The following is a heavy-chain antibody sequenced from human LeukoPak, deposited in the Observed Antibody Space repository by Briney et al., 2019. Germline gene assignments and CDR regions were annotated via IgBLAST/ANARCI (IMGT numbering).Heavy chain of an antibody. Sequence: SETLSLTCTVSGYSISSGYYWGWIRQPPGKGLEWIGSIYHSGSTYYNPSLKSRVTISVDTSKNQFSLKLSSVTAADTAVYYCARVSYGGILDYWGQGTLVTVSS. CDR1: GYSISSGYY. CDR2: IYHSGST. CDR3: ARVSYGGILDY. J-gene: IGHJ4*02. D-gene: IGHD4-23*01. V-gene: IGHV4-38-2*02.